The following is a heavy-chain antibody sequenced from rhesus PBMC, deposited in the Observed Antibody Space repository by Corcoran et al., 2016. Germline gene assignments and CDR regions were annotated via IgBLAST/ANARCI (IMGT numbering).Heavy chain of an antibody. CDR3: ARTVTTFFHGLDS. D-gene: IGHD4-23*01. V-gene: IGHV4-106*01. Sequence: QVQLQESGPGVVKPSETLSLTCAVSGGSISDDYYWSWIRQPPGKGLEWIGYIYGSGGGTNYNPSLQNLVTISINTSKNQFSLKLSSVTAADTAVYYCARTVTTFFHGLDSWGQGVVVTVSS. J-gene: IGHJ6*01. CDR1: GGSISDDYY. CDR2: IYGSGGGT.